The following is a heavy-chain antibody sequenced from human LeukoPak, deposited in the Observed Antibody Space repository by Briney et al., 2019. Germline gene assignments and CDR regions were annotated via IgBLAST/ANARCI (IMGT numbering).Heavy chain of an antibody. CDR2: INPTTGGA. CDR3: ARVGDGLNDGFDI. V-gene: IGHV1-2*06. Sequence: GTSVKVSCKASGYIFTGHYMNWGRQVPGQALEWMVRINPTTGGANYAQNFQGRVTMTRDTSISTTYMELSRLRPDDTAVYYCARVGDGLNDGFDIWGQGTMVTVSS. CDR1: GYIFTGHY. J-gene: IGHJ3*02. D-gene: IGHD5-24*01.